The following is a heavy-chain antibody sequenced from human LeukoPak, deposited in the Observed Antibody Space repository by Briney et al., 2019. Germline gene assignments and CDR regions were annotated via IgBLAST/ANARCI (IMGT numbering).Heavy chain of an antibody. V-gene: IGHV3-7*01. CDR2: IMQDGSEK. J-gene: IGHJ4*02. CDR1: GFTFSSYW. CDR3: ARATYYYDSSDYYPLGY. Sequence: GGSLRLSCAASGFTFSSYWMSWVRQAPGKGLEWVANIMQDGSEKYYVDSVKGRFTISGDNAKNSLYLQMNSLRAEDTAVYYCARATYYYDSSDYYPLGYWGQGTLVTVSS. D-gene: IGHD3-22*01.